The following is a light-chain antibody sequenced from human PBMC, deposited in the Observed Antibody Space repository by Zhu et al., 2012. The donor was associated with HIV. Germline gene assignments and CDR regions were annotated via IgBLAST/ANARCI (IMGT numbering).Light chain of an antibody. Sequence: ETVLTQSPATLSVSPGDRATLACRASQSVSSNYLIWYQQKPGQAPRPLIYGASDRASGVPDRFSGSGSGTDFTLSISRLEPEDFAVYYCHQYDNSWTFGQGTKVKSN. V-gene: IGKV3-20*01. CDR3: HQYDNSWT. CDR2: GAS. CDR1: QSVSSNY. J-gene: IGKJ1*01.